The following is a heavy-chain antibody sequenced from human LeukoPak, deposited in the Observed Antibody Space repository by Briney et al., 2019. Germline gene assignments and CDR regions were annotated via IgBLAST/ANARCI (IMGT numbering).Heavy chain of an antibody. CDR1: GLTFSTSR. V-gene: IGHV3-21*06. CDR2: IGPTGFDR. D-gene: IGHD1-14*01. Sequence: GGSLRLSCTTSGLTFSTSRFNWVRQAPGKGLEWVASIGPTGFDRYHADSIKGRFTISRDNANNFLYLQMDSLRAEDTAVYYCATETNGRHYDYWGQGTLLTVSS. J-gene: IGHJ4*02. CDR3: ATETNGRHYDY.